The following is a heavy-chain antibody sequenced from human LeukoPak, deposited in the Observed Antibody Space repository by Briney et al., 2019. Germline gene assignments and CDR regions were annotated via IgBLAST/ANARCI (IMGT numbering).Heavy chain of an antibody. V-gene: IGHV1-69*13. CDR3: ARGKGIAVAHRFDY. CDR2: IIPIFGTA. Sequence: ASVKVSCKASGGTFSSYAISWVRQAPGQGLEWMGGIIPIFGTANYAQKFQGRVTITADESTSTAYMELSSLRSEDTAVYYCARGKGIAVAHRFDYWGQGTLVTVSS. J-gene: IGHJ4*02. D-gene: IGHD6-19*01. CDR1: GGTFSSYA.